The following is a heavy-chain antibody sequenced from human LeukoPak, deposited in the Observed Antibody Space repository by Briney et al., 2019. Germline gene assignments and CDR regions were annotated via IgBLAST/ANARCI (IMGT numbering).Heavy chain of an antibody. CDR3: ASADIVVVPAAMWHVFDI. CDR2: ISSSGSTI. D-gene: IGHD2-2*01. CDR1: GFTFSDYY. Sequence: GGSLRLSCAASGFTFSDYYMSWIRQAPGKGLEWVSYISSSGSTIYYADSVKGRFTISRDNAKNSLYLQMNSLRAEDTAVYYCASADIVVVPAAMWHVFDIWGQGTMVTVSS. J-gene: IGHJ3*02. V-gene: IGHV3-11*01.